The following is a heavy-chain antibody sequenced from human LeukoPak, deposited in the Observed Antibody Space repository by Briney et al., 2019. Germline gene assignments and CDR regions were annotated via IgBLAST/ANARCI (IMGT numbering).Heavy chain of an antibody. CDR3: AKLRGGTTRNSYDY. CDR1: GFTFSSYW. V-gene: IGHV3-74*01. J-gene: IGHJ4*02. D-gene: IGHD1-7*01. Sequence: GGSLRLSCAASGFTFSSYWMHWVRQAPGKGLMWVSRIISDGSSTSYADSVKGRFTISRDNSKNTLYLQMNSLRAEDTAVYYCAKLRGGTTRNSYDYWGQGTLVTVSS. CDR2: IISDGSST.